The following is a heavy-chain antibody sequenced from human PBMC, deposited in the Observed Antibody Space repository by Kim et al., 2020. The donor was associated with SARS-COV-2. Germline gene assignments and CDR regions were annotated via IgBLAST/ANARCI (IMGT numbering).Heavy chain of an antibody. Sequence: ASVKVSCKASGYTFTGYYMHWVRQAPGQGLEWMGRINPNSGGTNYAQKFQGRVTMTRDTSISTAYMELSRLRSDDTGVYYCARGRFISGDYYYGMDVWGQGTTVTVSS. CDR2: INPNSGGT. J-gene: IGHJ6*02. V-gene: IGHV1-2*05. CDR1: GYTFTGYY. CDR3: ARGRFISGDYYYGMDV. D-gene: IGHD3-10*01.